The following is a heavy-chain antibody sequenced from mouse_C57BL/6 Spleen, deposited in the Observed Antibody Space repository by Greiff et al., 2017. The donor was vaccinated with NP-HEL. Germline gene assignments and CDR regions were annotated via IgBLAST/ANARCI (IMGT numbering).Heavy chain of an antibody. D-gene: IGHD1-1*01. CDR1: GFTFSSYG. CDR2: ISSGGSYT. V-gene: IGHV5-6*01. J-gene: IGHJ4*01. CDR3: ARQTTVVADDYAMDY. Sequence: EVQGVESGGDLVKPGGSLKLSCAASGFTFSSYGMSWVRQTPDKRLEWVATISSGGSYTYYPDSVKGRFTISRDNAKNTLYLQMSSLKSEDTAMYYCARQTTVVADDYAMDYWGQGTSVTVSS.